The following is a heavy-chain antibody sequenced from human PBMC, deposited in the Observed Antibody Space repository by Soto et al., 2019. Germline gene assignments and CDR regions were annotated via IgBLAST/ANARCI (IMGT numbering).Heavy chain of an antibody. Sequence: PGESLKISCKGSGFNFVTYWIGWVRQMPGNGLEWMGIIYPGDSETRYSPSFQGQVTISADKSIATAYLQWSSLKASDTAIYYCARHKPYEDERATARGYYYYGMDVWGQGTTVTVSS. D-gene: IGHD5-18*01. CDR3: ARHKPYEDERATARGYYYYGMDV. J-gene: IGHJ6*02. CDR1: GFNFVTYW. V-gene: IGHV5-51*01. CDR2: IYPGDSET.